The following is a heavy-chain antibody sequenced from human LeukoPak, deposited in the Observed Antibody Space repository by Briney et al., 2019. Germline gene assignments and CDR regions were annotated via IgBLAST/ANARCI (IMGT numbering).Heavy chain of an antibody. Sequence: SETLSLTCAVYGGSFSGYYWSWIRQPPGKGLEWIGEINHSGSTNYNPSLKSRVTISVDTSKNQFSLKLSSVTAADTAVYYCAREPYRYCSSTNCYPSDAFDIWGQGTMVTVSS. CDR1: GGSFSGYY. D-gene: IGHD2-2*01. V-gene: IGHV4-34*01. J-gene: IGHJ3*02. CDR2: INHSGST. CDR3: AREPYRYCSSTNCYPSDAFDI.